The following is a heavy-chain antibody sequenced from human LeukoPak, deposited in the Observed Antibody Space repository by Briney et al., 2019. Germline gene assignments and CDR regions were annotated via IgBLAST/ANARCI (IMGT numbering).Heavy chain of an antibody. J-gene: IGHJ6*02. CDR1: DGLYRRYY. CDR2: INHSGST. D-gene: IGHD1-1*01. CDR3: GSAPVVTVHYNYYCIDV. Sequence: SETESLLCGVWDGLYRRYYSRSPRHPPAKGLEWIGEINHSGSTNYNPSLKSRVTISVDTSKNQLTVKLSFMRAGVKAGYCCGSAPVVTVHYNYYCIDVWGQGTAVTVSS. V-gene: IGHV4-34*01.